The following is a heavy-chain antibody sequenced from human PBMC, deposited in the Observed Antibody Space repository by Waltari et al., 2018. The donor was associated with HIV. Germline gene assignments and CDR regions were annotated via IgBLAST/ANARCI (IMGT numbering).Heavy chain of an antibody. V-gene: IGHV4-4*02. CDR1: GGPITNNNW. Sequence: QVQVQESGPGLVKLSGTLSLTCAVSGGPITNNNWWTWVRQSPGKGLEWIGEIHHTGSTNYKPSLKNRVSILVDKSKNQFSLKLNSVTAADTAIYYCARAEETDGAFDIWGQGTMVTVSS. CDR3: ARAEETDGAFDI. J-gene: IGHJ3*02. CDR2: IHHTGST.